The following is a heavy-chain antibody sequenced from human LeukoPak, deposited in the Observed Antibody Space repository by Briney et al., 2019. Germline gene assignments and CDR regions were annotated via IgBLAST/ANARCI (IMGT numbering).Heavy chain of an antibody. V-gene: IGHV3-7*03. D-gene: IGHD6-13*01. Sequence: GGSLRLSCAGSGFTFSSYWMTWVRQAPGKGLEWVANIKQDGSEKYYVDSVKGRFAISRDNAKNSLYLQMNSLIAEDTAVYYCARPRDSGWSKTWDYWGQGTLVTVSS. J-gene: IGHJ4*02. CDR1: GFTFSSYW. CDR2: IKQDGSEK. CDR3: ARPRDSGWSKTWDY.